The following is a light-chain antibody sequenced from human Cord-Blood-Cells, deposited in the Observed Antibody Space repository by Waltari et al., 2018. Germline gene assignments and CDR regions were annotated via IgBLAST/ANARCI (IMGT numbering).Light chain of an antibody. CDR3: SSYTSSSTLYV. CDR2: DVS. J-gene: IGLJ1*01. V-gene: IGLV2-14*03. Sequence: QSALTQPASVSGSPGQSITISCPGTSSDVGGYNYVSWYQQHPGKAPKLRIYDVSNRPSGVSKRFSGSKSGNTASLTISGLQAEDEADYYCSSYTSSSTLYVFGTGTKVTVL. CDR1: SSDVGGYNY.